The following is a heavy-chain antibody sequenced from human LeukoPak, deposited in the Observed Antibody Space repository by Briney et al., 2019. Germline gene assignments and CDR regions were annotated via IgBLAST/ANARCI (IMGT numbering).Heavy chain of an antibody. CDR2: IRYDGSNK. CDR1: GFTFSSYG. Sequence: GGSLRLSCAASGFTFSSYGMHWVRQAPGKGLEWVSFIRYDGSNKYYADSVKGRFTISRDTSRNTLYLQMNSLRAEDTAVYYCAKDYYDSSGGHRFDYWGQGTLVTVSS. CDR3: AKDYYDSSGGHRFDY. V-gene: IGHV3-30*02. J-gene: IGHJ4*02. D-gene: IGHD3-22*01.